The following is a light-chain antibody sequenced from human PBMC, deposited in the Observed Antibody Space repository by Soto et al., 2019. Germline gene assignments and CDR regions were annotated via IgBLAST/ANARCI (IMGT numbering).Light chain of an antibody. CDR2: AAS. V-gene: IGKV1-8*01. Sequence: AIRMTQSPSSFSASTGDRVTITCRASQGISSYLAWYQQKPGKAPNLLIYAASTLQSGVPSRFSGSGSGTDFTLTISCLQSVDFATYYCHQYYSYPWTFGQGTKVEIK. J-gene: IGKJ1*01. CDR3: HQYYSYPWT. CDR1: QGISSY.